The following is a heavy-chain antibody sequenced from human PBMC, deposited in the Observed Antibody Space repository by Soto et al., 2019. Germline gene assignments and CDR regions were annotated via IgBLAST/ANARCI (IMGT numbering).Heavy chain of an antibody. CDR2: IKSKGSGGTT. D-gene: IGHD3-22*01. CDR3: AWDTSGYYQFSH. V-gene: IGHV3-15*07. J-gene: IGHJ4*02. CDR1: GFTFIDTW. Sequence: PGGSLRLSCAASGFTFIDTWMNWVRQAPGKGLEWVGRIKSKGSGGTTDYTAPVKDRFAISRDDSKNTLYLQMNSLRTEDTAVYYCAWDTSGYYQFSHCGQGTLVTVSS.